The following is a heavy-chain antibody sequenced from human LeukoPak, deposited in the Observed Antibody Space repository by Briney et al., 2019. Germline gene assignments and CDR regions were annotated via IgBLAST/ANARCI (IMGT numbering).Heavy chain of an antibody. CDR1: GFTFSSYG. Sequence: GGSLRLSCAASGFTFSSYGMHWVRQAPGKGLEWVAFIRYDGSNKYYADSVKGRFTISRDNSKNTLYLQMNSLRAEDTAVYYCAKDLVHTVTTSWGGKDYWGQGTLVTVSS. CDR2: IRYDGSNK. J-gene: IGHJ4*02. D-gene: IGHD4-17*01. V-gene: IGHV3-30*02. CDR3: AKDLVHTVTTSWGGKDY.